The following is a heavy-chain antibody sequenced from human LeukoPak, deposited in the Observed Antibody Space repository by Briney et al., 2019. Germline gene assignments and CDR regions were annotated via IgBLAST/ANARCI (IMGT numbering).Heavy chain of an antibody. D-gene: IGHD1-26*01. Sequence: ASVTVSCKASGYTFTDYYMHWVRQAPGQGLEWMGWISAYNGNTNYAQKLQGRVTMTTDTSTSTAYMELRSLRSDDTAVYYCARDSGSYLLFDYWGQGTLVTVSS. CDR2: ISAYNGNT. J-gene: IGHJ4*02. CDR1: GYTFTDYY. CDR3: ARDSGSYLLFDY. V-gene: IGHV1-18*04.